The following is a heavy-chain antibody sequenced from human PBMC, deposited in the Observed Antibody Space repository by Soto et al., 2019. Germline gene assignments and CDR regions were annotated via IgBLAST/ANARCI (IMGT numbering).Heavy chain of an antibody. CDR1: GGTFSSYA. J-gene: IGHJ4*02. CDR2: IIPIFGTA. D-gene: IGHD2-15*01. V-gene: IGHV1-69*13. Sequence: EASVKVSCKASGGTFSSYAISWVRQAPGQGLEWMGGIIPIFGTANYAQKFQGRVTITADESTSTAYMELSSLRSEDTAVYYCARDRGRYCSGGSCYSFGGFDYWGQGTLVTVSS. CDR3: ARDRGRYCSGGSCYSFGGFDY.